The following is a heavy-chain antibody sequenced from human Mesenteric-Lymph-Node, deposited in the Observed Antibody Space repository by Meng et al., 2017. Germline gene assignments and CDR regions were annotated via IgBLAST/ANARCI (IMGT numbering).Heavy chain of an antibody. Sequence: SLKISCAASGFTFDDYAMHWVRQAPGKGLVWVSVISWNSSSIGDADSVKGRFTISRNNAKNSLYLQMNSLRDEDTALYYCAKEGRRFLYYYGMDVWGQGTTVTVSS. J-gene: IGHJ6*02. CDR3: AKEGRRFLYYYGMDV. D-gene: IGHD3-3*01. V-gene: IGHV3-9*01. CDR1: GFTFDDYA. CDR2: ISWNSSSI.